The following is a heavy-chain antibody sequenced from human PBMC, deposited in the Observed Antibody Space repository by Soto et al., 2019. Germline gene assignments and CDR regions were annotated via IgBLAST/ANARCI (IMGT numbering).Heavy chain of an antibody. Sequence: PGGSLRLACAASGFTFSTYWMSWVRQPPGKGLEWVANIKSEGSERYYVASVKGRFTISRDNAKNSLYLQMNSLRAEDTAVYYCATASRTSDYWGQGTLVTVSS. CDR1: GFTFSTYW. J-gene: IGHJ4*02. V-gene: IGHV3-7*01. CDR2: IKSEGSER. CDR3: ATASRTSDY. D-gene: IGHD1-1*01.